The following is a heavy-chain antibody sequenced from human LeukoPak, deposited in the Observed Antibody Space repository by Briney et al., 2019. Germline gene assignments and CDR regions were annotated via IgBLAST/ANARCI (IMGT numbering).Heavy chain of an antibody. CDR2: INHSGST. D-gene: IGHD3-22*01. CDR1: GGSFSGYY. CDR3: ARAPFRDSYYYDSSSDP. Sequence: SETLSLTCAVYGGSFSGYYWSWIRQPPGKGLEWIGEINHSGSTNYNPSLKSRVTISVDTSKNQFSLKLSSVTAADTAVYYCARAPFRDSYYYDSSSDPWGQGTLVTVSS. J-gene: IGHJ5*02. V-gene: IGHV4-34*01.